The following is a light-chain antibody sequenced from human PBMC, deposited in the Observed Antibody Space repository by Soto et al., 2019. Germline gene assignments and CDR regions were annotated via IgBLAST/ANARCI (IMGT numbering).Light chain of an antibody. CDR2: EAS. J-gene: IGKJ1*01. CDR1: QSIRSW. V-gene: IGKV1-5*01. Sequence: DIQMTQSPSTLSASVGARVTITCRASQSIRSWLAWYQQKPGKAPKLLIYEASTLHSGVPSRFSGSGSETDFTLTSSSLQPDDFATYYCQQYNSFSGIFGQGTKVEIK. CDR3: QQYNSFSGI.